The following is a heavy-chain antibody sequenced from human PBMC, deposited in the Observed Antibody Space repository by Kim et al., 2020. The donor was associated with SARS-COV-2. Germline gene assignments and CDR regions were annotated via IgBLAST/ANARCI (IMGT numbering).Heavy chain of an antibody. CDR3: ARRLGYGDYVTLWYFDY. D-gene: IGHD4-17*01. Sequence: KSRVTISVDTSKNQFSLKLSSVTAADTAVYYCARRLGYGDYVTLWYFDYWGQGTLVTVSS. V-gene: IGHV4-34*01. J-gene: IGHJ4*02.